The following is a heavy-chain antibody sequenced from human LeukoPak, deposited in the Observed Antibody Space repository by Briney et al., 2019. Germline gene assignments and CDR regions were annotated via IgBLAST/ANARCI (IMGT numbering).Heavy chain of an antibody. Sequence: SETLSLTCTVSGDSMSNYYWSWIRKPPGKGLEWIGYIYYSGSTNYNPSLESRVTISVDTSKNQFSLNLRSVTAADTAVYYCAREVPSTMVRGGLRFDPWGQGTLVTVSS. V-gene: IGHV4-59*01. J-gene: IGHJ5*02. D-gene: IGHD3-10*01. CDR2: IYYSGST. CDR3: AREVPSTMVRGGLRFDP. CDR1: GDSMSNYY.